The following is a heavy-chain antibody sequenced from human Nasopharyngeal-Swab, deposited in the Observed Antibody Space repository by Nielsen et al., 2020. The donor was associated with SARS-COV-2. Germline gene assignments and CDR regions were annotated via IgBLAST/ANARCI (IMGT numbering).Heavy chain of an antibody. CDR1: GFTFDDYA. Sequence: GGSLRLSCAASGFTFDDYAMHWVRQAPGKGLEWVANIKQDGSEKYYVDSVKGRFTISRDNAKNSLYLQMNSLRAEDTAVYYCARSSRGPYYDFWSGSNYPDYWGQGTLVTVSS. J-gene: IGHJ4*02. D-gene: IGHD3-3*01. CDR3: ARSSRGPYYDFWSGSNYPDY. V-gene: IGHV3-7*03. CDR2: IKQDGSEK.